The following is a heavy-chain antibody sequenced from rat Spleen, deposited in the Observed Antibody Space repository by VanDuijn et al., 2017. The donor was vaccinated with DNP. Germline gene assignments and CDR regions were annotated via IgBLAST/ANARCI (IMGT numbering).Heavy chain of an antibody. CDR3: TREEPRVLSYFSSLFDY. Sequence: QVQLKESGPGLVQPSQTLSLTCTVAGFSLTDYNVHWVRQPPGKGLEWIAAISSGGTTYYNSGLKSRLSISRDTSKSQVFLKMNSLQTEDTAIYFCTREEPRVLSYFSSLFDYWGQGVMVTVSS. CDR2: ISSGGTT. CDR1: GFSLTDYN. D-gene: IGHD1-2*01. V-gene: IGHV2-6*01. J-gene: IGHJ2*01.